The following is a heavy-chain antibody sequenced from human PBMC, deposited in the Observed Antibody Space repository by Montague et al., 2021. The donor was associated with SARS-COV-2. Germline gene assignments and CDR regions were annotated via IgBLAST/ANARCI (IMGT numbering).Heavy chain of an antibody. Sequence: SETLSLTCSVSGGSISSTSFFWAWIRQPPGRGLEWVGSMYSSGTTYYNRSLKSRVIISGDTSRNQLSVRLSAVTAADMAVYYCARSTSGWFIYWGQGTLVTVSS. J-gene: IGHJ4*02. CDR1: GGSISSTSFF. CDR3: ARSTSGWFIY. CDR2: MYSSGTT. D-gene: IGHD6-19*01. V-gene: IGHV4-39*01.